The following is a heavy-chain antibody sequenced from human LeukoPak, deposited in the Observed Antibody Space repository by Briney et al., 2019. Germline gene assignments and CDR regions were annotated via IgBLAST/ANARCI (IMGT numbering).Heavy chain of an antibody. CDR3: ARDSVGVLLYY. J-gene: IGHJ4*02. D-gene: IGHD2-8*01. CDR1: GFPFSSYE. V-gene: IGHV3-48*03. CDR2: INSGGITI. Sequence: GVCLRLSREGSGFPFSSYEMNWLRRARGKGQEWVSHINSGGITIYYADSVKGRFTISRDNAKNSIHLQMDSLGVEDTAIYYCARDSVGVLLYYWGQGTPVTVSS.